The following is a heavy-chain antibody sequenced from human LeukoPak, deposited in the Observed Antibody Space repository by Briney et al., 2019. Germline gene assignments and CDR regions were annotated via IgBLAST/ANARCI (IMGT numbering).Heavy chain of an antibody. Sequence: GSLRLSCAASGFTFSSYAMSWVRQAPGKGLEWVSAISGSGGSTYYADSVKGRFTISRDNSKNTLYLQMNSLRAEDTAVYYCAKDRGTMVRGVTIFDYWGQGTLVTVSS. J-gene: IGHJ4*02. CDR3: AKDRGTMVRGVTIFDY. CDR1: GFTFSSYA. V-gene: IGHV3-23*01. D-gene: IGHD3-10*01. CDR2: ISGSGGST.